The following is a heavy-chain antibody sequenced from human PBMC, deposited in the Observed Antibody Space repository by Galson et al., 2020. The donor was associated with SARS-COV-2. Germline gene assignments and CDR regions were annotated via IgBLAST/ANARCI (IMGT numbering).Heavy chain of an antibody. J-gene: IGHJ6*02. V-gene: IGHV3-7*03. CDR2: IKQDGSEK. CDR3: ARETTVTTRGTYYYYVMGV. Sequence: GESLQISCAASGFTFSSYCMSWVRQAPGKGLEWVANIKQDGSEKYYVDSVKGRFTISRDNAKNSLYLKMNSLRAEDTAVYYCARETTVTTRGTYYYYVMGVWSEGTSVTV. D-gene: IGHD4-17*01. CDR1: GFTFSSYC.